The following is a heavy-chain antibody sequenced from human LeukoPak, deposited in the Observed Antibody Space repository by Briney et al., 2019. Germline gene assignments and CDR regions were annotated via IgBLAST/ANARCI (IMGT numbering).Heavy chain of an antibody. CDR3: ARLKYCTNGVCYAGFDY. J-gene: IGHJ4*02. D-gene: IGHD2-8*01. Sequence: AASVKVSCKASGYTFTSYAMHWVRQAPGQRLEWMGWINAGNGNTKYSQKFQGRVTTTRDTSADTAYMELSSLRSEDTAVYYCARLKYCTNGVCYAGFDYWGQGTLVTVSS. V-gene: IGHV1-3*01. CDR1: GYTFTSYA. CDR2: INAGNGNT.